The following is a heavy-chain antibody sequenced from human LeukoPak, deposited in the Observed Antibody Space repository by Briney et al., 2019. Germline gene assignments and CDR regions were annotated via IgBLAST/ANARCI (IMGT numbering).Heavy chain of an antibody. V-gene: IGHV3-30*02. D-gene: IGHD4-17*01. J-gene: IGHJ4*02. Sequence: GGSLRLSCAASGFTFSNYGMHWVRQAPGKGLEWVALIRSDGSSKNYADSVKGRFTISRDASKSTVYLQMNSLRAEDTAVYSCAKWSGDYPSYYLDYWGQGTLVTVSS. CDR2: IRSDGSSK. CDR1: GFTFSNYG. CDR3: AKWSGDYPSYYLDY.